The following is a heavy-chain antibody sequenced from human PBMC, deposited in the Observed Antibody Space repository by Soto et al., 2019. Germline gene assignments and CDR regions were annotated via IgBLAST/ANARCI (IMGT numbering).Heavy chain of an antibody. CDR3: AKCMTTVTTFPVDI. J-gene: IGHJ3*02. CDR1: GFTFSSYA. CDR2: ISGSGVGT. V-gene: IGHV3-23*01. Sequence: EVQLLESGGGLVQPGGSLRLSCAASGFTFSSYAMSWVRQAPGKGLEWVSAISGSGVGTYYADSVKGRFTISRDNSKNTLFLQMNSMRAEDTAVYYCAKCMTTVTTFPVDIWGQGTMVSVSS. D-gene: IGHD4-17*01.